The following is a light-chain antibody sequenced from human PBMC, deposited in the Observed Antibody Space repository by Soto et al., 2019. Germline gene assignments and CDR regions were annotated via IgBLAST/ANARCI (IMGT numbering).Light chain of an antibody. Sequence: DIQMTQSPSTLSGSVGDRVTITCRASQTISSWLAWYQQKPGKAPKLLIYKASTLKSGVPSRFSGSGSGTGFTLTIGSLQPDDLAMYYCHQRNQFGQGTRLEIK. V-gene: IGKV1-5*03. J-gene: IGKJ5*01. CDR1: QTISSW. CDR3: HQRNQ. CDR2: KAS.